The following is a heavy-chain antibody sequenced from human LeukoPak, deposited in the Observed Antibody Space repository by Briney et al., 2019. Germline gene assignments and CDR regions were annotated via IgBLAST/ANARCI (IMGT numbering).Heavy chain of an antibody. Sequence: GSSLRLSCAACGFTFSSYAMHWVRQAPGKGREWVAVISYDGSNKYYADSVKGRFTISRDNSKNTLYLQMNSLRAEDTAVYYCARDLDTRDGSTLPDYWGQGTLVTVSS. V-gene: IGHV3-30*04. CDR1: GFTFSSYA. J-gene: IGHJ4*02. CDR2: ISYDGSNK. D-gene: IGHD5-24*01. CDR3: ARDLDTRDGSTLPDY.